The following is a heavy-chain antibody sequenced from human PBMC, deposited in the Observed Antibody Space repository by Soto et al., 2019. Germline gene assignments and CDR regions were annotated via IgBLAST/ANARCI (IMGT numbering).Heavy chain of an antibody. Sequence: QVQLVQSGAEVKKPGASVKVSCKASGYTFTSYGISWVRQAPGQGLEWMGWISAYNGNTNYAQKLQGRVTMTTDTPTSRAYMELRSLRSDDTPVYYCASDPLDYGDYGEDLPENNWFDPWGQGTLVTVSS. D-gene: IGHD4-17*01. J-gene: IGHJ5*02. V-gene: IGHV1-18*01. CDR2: ISAYNGNT. CDR3: ASDPLDYGDYGEDLPENNWFDP. CDR1: GYTFTSYG.